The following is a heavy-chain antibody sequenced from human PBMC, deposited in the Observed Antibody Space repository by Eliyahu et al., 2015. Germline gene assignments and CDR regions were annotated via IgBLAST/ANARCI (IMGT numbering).Heavy chain of an antibody. J-gene: IGHJ1*01. D-gene: IGHD2-8*02. V-gene: IGHV4-39*01. CDR2: SYYSGST. CDR1: XGSXRSSXYY. Sequence: QLQLQESGPGLXKPSETLSLTCTVXXGSXRSSXYYWGWIRQPPGKGLEWIGSSYYSGSTYYNPSLKSRVTISVDTSKNQFSLKLSSVTAADTAVYYCARHDGTGWHVLYFHHWGQGTLVTVSS. CDR3: ARHDGTGWHVLYFHH.